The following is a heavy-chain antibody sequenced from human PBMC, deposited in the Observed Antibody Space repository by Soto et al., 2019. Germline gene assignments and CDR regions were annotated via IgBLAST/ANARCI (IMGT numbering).Heavy chain of an antibody. Sequence: GGSLRLSCAASGFTFSSYSMNWVRQAPGKGLEWVSYISSSSSTIYYADSVKGRFTISRDNAKNSLYLQMNSLRDEDTAVYFCAMFLYDFWSGYYRRGPLDVWGQGTTVTVSS. CDR3: AMFLYDFWSGYYRRGPLDV. CDR1: GFTFSSYS. CDR2: ISSSSSTI. D-gene: IGHD3-3*01. J-gene: IGHJ6*02. V-gene: IGHV3-48*02.